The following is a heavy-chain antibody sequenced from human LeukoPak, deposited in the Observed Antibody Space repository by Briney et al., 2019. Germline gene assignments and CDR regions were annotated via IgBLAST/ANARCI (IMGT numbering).Heavy chain of an antibody. J-gene: IGHJ4*02. V-gene: IGHV1-2*02. D-gene: IGHD6-19*01. CDR3: ARGGYSSGWYGQSNFDY. Sequence: ASVKVSCKASGYTFTGYYMHWVRQAPGQGLEWMGWINPNSGGTNFAQKFQGRVTMTRDTSISTAYMELSRLRSDDTAVYYCARGGYSSGWYGQSNFDYWGQGTLVTVSP. CDR2: INPNSGGT. CDR1: GYTFTGYY.